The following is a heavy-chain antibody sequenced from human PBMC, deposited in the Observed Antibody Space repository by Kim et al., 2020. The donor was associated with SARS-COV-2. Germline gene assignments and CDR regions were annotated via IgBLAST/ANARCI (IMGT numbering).Heavy chain of an antibody. CDR2: IYYSGST. CDR1: GGAISSYY. D-gene: IGHD6-13*01. CDR3: ARDTAAAAGNMDG. V-gene: IGHV4-59*01. J-gene: IGHJ6*02. Sequence: SETLSLTCTVSGGAISSYYWSWIRQPPGKGLEWIGYIYYSGSTNYNPSLKSRVTISVDTSKNQFSLKLSSVSAADTAVYYCARDTAAAAGNMDGWGQGTT.